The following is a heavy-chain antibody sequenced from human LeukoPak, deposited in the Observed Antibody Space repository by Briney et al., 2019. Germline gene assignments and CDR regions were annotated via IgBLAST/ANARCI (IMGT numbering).Heavy chain of an antibody. J-gene: IGHJ4*02. CDR1: GFTFSSYA. Sequence: GGSLRLSCAASGFTFSSYAMHWVRQAPGKGLEWVAVISYDGSNKYYADSVKGRFTISRDNSKNTLYLQMNSLRAEDTAVYYCAKEVGSSWYDPFDYWGQGTLVTVSS. D-gene: IGHD6-13*01. CDR3: AKEVGSSWYDPFDY. CDR2: ISYDGSNK. V-gene: IGHV3-30*04.